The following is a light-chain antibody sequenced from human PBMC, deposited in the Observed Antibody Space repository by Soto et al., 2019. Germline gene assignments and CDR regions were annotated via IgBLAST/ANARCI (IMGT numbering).Light chain of an antibody. CDR3: SLYTSDSTYV. J-gene: IGLJ1*01. V-gene: IGLV2-18*01. CDR2: EVS. CDR1: SSDFGSYNR. Sequence: QSALTQPPSVSGSPGQSVTISCTGTSSDFGSYNRVSWYQRPPGTGPKLMIYEVSNRPSGVPDRFSGPKSGNTASLTISGLQAEDEAEYYCSLYTSDSTYVFGTGTKLTVL.